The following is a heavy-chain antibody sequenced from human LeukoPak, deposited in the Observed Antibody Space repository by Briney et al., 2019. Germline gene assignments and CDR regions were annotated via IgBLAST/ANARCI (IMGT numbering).Heavy chain of an antibody. J-gene: IGHJ6*02. CDR3: ARGIAVAGTSGYYYGMDV. CDR1: GASISSYY. D-gene: IGHD6-19*01. Sequence: SETLSLTFTVAGASISSYYWSWIRQPPRKGQERVGYIYYSGSTNYNPSLKSRVTISVDTSKNQFSLKLSSVTAADTAVYYCARGIAVAGTSGYYYGMDVWGQGTTVTVSS. V-gene: IGHV4-59*01. CDR2: IYYSGST.